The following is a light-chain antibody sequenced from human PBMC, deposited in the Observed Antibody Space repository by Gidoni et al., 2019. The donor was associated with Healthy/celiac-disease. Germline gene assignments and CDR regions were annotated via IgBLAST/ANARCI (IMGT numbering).Light chain of an antibody. V-gene: IGKV1-39*01. CDR2: SAS. Sequence: DIQMTQSPSSLSASVGDRVTITCRASQSISSYLNWYQQKPGKAPKLLIYSASSLQSWVPSRFSGSGAGTDFTFTISSLQPEDFATYYCQQSYSTPFTFGPGTKVDIK. CDR3: QQSYSTPFT. J-gene: IGKJ3*01. CDR1: QSISSY.